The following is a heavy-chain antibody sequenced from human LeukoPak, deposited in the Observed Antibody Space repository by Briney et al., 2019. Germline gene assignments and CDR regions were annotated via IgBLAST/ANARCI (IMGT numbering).Heavy chain of an antibody. CDR3: ARVSDTPMVTPGFDS. Sequence: ASVKVSCKTSGYNFNRYSITWVRQAPGQGLEWMGWVSTSNGATNYAEKFQGRVTMTTETVTKTAYLELRRLTSGDTAMYFCARVSDTPMVTPGFDSWGQGTLVTVS. CDR1: GYNFNRYS. J-gene: IGHJ4*02. V-gene: IGHV1-18*01. D-gene: IGHD5-18*01. CDR2: VSTSNGAT.